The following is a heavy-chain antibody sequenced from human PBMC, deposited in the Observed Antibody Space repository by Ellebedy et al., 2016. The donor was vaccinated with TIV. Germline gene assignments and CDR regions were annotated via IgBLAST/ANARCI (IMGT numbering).Heavy chain of an antibody. J-gene: IGHJ6*03. CDR1: GGSISSSSYY. V-gene: IGHV4-39*01. D-gene: IGHD3-3*01. CDR3: AKNGAYDFWSGYTPNYYYYYMDV. CDR2: IYYSGST. Sequence: SETLSLTXTVSGGSISSSSYYWGWIRQPPGKGLEWIGSIYYSGSTYYNPSLKSRVTISVDTSKNQFSLKLSSVTAADTAVYYCAKNGAYDFWSGYTPNYYYYYMDVWGKGTTVTVSS.